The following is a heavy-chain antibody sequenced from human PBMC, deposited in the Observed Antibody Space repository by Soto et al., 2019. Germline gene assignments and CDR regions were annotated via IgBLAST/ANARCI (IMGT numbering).Heavy chain of an antibody. CDR3: AREVGSGWYGA. CDR2: IDTDGSST. D-gene: IGHD6-19*01. Sequence: GGSLRLSCAASGFTFSSYSMNWVRQAPGKGLEWVSRIDTDGSSTSYADSVKGRFTISRDNAKNTLYLQMNSLRVEDMAVYHCAREVGSGWYGAWGQGTWGNVCS. CDR1: GFTFSSYS. V-gene: IGHV3-74*01. J-gene: IGHJ5*02.